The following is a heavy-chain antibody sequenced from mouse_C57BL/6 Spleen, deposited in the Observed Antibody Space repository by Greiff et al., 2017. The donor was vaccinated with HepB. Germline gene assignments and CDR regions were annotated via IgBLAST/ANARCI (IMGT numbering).Heavy chain of an antibody. CDR1: GFTFSDYY. D-gene: IGHD1-1*01. Sequence: EVKLVESGGGLVQPGGSLKLSCAASGFTFSDYYMYWVRQTPEKRLEWVAYISNGGGSTYYPDTVKGRFTISRDNAKNTLYLQMSRLKSEDTAMYYCARQLYYCGSSSDYYAMDYWGQGTSVTVSS. CDR3: ARQLYYCGSSSDYYAMDY. V-gene: IGHV5-12*01. J-gene: IGHJ4*01. CDR2: ISNGGGST.